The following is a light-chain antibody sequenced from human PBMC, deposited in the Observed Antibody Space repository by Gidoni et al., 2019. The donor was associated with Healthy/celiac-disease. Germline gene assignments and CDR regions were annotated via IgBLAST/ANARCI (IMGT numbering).Light chain of an antibody. CDR3: SSYTSSSTPVV. CDR2: EVS. Sequence: QSALTQPASVSGSPGQSITISCTGTSSDVGGYNYVSCYQQHPGKAPKLMIYEVSNRTSGVSNRFSGSKSGNTASLTISGLQAEDEADYYCSSYTSSSTPVVFGGGTKLTVL. CDR1: SSDVGGYNY. J-gene: IGLJ2*01. V-gene: IGLV2-14*01.